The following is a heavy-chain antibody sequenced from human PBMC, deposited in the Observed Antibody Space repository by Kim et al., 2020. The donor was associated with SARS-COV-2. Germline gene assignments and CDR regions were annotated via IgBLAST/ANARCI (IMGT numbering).Heavy chain of an antibody. CDR1: GGSISSYY. Sequence: SETLSLTCTASGGSISSYYWSWIRQPPGKGLEWIGYIYYSGSTNYSPSLKSRVTISVDTSKNQFSLKLSSVTAADTAVYYCARLQGGSAWPLFDYWGQGTLVTVSS. CDR2: IYYSGST. J-gene: IGHJ4*02. CDR3: ARLQGGSAWPLFDY. V-gene: IGHV4-59*08. D-gene: IGHD6-19*01.